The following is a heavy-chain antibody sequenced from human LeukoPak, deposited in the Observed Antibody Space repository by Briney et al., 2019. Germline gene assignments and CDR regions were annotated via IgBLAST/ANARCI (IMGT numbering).Heavy chain of an antibody. J-gene: IGHJ3*02. D-gene: IGHD2-15*01. V-gene: IGHV3-30*18. CDR2: ISYDGGNI. CDR3: AKRGYCRGGTCFSHDAFDI. Sequence: GGSLRLSCAASGFIFSSYGMHWVRQAPGKGLEWAAVISYDGGNISYTDSVKGRFTISRDNSKNTLYLQMNSLRAEDTAVYYCAKRGYCRGGTCFSHDAFDIWGQGTMVTVSS. CDR1: GFIFSSYG.